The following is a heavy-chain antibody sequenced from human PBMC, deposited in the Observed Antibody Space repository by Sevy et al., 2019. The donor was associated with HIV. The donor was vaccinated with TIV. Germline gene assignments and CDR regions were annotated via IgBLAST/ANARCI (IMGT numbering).Heavy chain of an antibody. Sequence: VSVKVSCKASGYTFTGYYMHWVRQAPGQGLEWMGWINPNSGGTNYAQKFQGRVTMTRDTSISTAYMELSRLRSDDTAVYYCARLAVASGGYDAFDIWGQGTMVTVSS. J-gene: IGHJ3*02. CDR2: INPNSGGT. CDR1: GYTFTGYY. CDR3: ARLAVASGGYDAFDI. D-gene: IGHD6-19*01. V-gene: IGHV1-2*02.